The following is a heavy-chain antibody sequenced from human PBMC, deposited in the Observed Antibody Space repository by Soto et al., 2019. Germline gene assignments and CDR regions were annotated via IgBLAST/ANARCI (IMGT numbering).Heavy chain of an antibody. CDR2: IIPIFGTA. CDR1: GGTFSSYA. V-gene: IGHV1-69*06. CDR3: ARDQLFYDFWSGYYNSRYYYGMDV. J-gene: IGHJ6*02. D-gene: IGHD3-3*01. Sequence: SVQVSCKASGGTFSSYAISWVRQAPGQGLEWMGGIIPIFGTANYAQKFQGRVTITADKSTSTAYMELSSLRSEDTAVYYCARDQLFYDFWSGYYNSRYYYGMDVWGQGTTVTVSS.